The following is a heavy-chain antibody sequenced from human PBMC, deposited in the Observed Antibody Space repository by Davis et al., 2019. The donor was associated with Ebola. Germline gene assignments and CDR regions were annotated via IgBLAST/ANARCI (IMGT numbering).Heavy chain of an antibody. Sequence: PSETLSLTCTVSDASISGHYWNWFRQPPGKGLEWIGFISGSGRTSYNPSLKSRVTISADTSKNQFSLNLSPVTAADTAVYYCVRVSTVFGLIRGNFDHWGQGTLVTVSS. J-gene: IGHJ4*02. CDR3: VRVSTVFGLIRGNFDH. D-gene: IGHD3-3*01. CDR2: ISGSGRT. V-gene: IGHV4-59*11. CDR1: DASISGHY.